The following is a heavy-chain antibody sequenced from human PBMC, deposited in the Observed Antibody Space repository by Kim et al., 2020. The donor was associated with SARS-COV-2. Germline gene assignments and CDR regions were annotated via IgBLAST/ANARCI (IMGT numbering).Heavy chain of an antibody. J-gene: IGHJ4*02. V-gene: IGHV3-48*03. Sequence: GGSLRLSCAASGFTFSTYEFNWVRQAPGKGLEWVSYISYNAGTIFYADSVKGRFTVSRDNAKNSLYLQMNALRAEDTAVYYCARERGTYYDTMTGYCWCQGTLVTLSS. D-gene: IGHD3-9*01. CDR2: ISYNAGTI. CDR1: GFTFSTYE. CDR3: ARERGTYYDTMTGYC.